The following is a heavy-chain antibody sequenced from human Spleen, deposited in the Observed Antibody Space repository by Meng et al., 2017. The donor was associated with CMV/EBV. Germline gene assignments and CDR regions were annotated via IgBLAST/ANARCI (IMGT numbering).Heavy chain of an antibody. V-gene: IGHV3-7*01. J-gene: IGHJ4*02. CDR2: IKQDGSEK. CDR3: ARAGAGSSSWYSIDY. Sequence: GGSLRLSCGASGFTFSSYWMSWVRQAPGKGLEWVANIKQDGSEKYYVDSVKGRFTISRDNAKNSLYLQMNSLRAEDTAVYYCARAGAGSSSWYSIDYWGQGTLVTVSS. D-gene: IGHD6-13*01. CDR1: GFTFSSYW.